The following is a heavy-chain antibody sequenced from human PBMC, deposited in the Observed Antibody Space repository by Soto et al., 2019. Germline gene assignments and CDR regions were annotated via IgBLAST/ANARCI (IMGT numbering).Heavy chain of an antibody. CDR1: GGSISSSNW. V-gene: IGHV4-4*02. Sequence: PSETLSLTCGVSGGSISSSNWWRWVRQPPGKGLEWIGEIYHSGSTNYNPSLKSRVTISVDKSKNQFSLKLSSVTAADTAVYYCARVRYSSSWYGGYYYYYGMDVWGQGTTVTVSS. J-gene: IGHJ6*02. D-gene: IGHD6-13*01. CDR3: ARVRYSSSWYGGYYYYYGMDV. CDR2: IYHSGST.